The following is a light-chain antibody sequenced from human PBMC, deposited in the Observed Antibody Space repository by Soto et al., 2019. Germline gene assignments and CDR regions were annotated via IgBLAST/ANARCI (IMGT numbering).Light chain of an antibody. CDR2: AAS. CDR3: QQYNNWIT. Sequence: IVMTQSPATLSVSPWERAILSCRASQSISINLAWYQQKPGQAPRLLIYAASNKATGVPARFSGSWAGTEFTLTISSLQSDDFAVYCCQQYNNWITFGQGTRLEIK. J-gene: IGKJ5*01. CDR1: QSISIN. V-gene: IGKV3D-15*01.